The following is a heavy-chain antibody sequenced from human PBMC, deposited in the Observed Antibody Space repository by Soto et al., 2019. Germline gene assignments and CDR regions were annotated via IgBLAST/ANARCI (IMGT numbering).Heavy chain of an antibody. V-gene: IGHV4-39*01. D-gene: IGHD6-19*01. Sequence: PSETLSLTCAVSGYSMSSSDYYWGWIRQPPGKGLEWIGSIYYSGSTYYNPSLQSRVALSVDTSKNQFSLKLKSVTAADTAIYYCARRTVNIRTFYSGLKTHCFDYWGQGAPVTVSS. J-gene: IGHJ4*02. CDR1: GYSMSSSDYY. CDR3: ARRTVNIRTFYSGLKTHCFDY. CDR2: IYYSGST.